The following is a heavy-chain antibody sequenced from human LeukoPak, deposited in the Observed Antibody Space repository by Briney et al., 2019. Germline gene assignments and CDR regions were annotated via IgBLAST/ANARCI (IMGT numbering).Heavy chain of an antibody. CDR1: GGSISSYY. Sequence: SETLSLTCTVSGGSISSYYWSWIRQPPGKGLEWIGYIYYSGSTNYNPSLKSRVAMSADTSKNQLSLKLTSVTAADTAVYYCVRVPSDCTTDSCYSLNYFDSWGQGTLVTVSS. CDR3: VRVPSDCTTDSCYSLNYFDS. CDR2: IYYSGST. J-gene: IGHJ4*02. V-gene: IGHV4-59*12. D-gene: IGHD2-2*01.